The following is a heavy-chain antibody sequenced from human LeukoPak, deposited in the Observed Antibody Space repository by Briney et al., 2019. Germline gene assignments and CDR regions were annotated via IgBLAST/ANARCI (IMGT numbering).Heavy chain of an antibody. D-gene: IGHD2-15*01. CDR2: INQDGSEK. CDR3: ARYCSGGSCFNY. Sequence: GGSLRLSCVASGFTFSSYWMSWVRQAPGKGLEWVASINQDGSEKYYVDSVKGRFTISRDNAKNTLYLQMNSLRAEDTAVYYCARYCSGGSCFNYWGQGTLVTVSS. CDR1: GFTFSSYW. J-gene: IGHJ4*02. V-gene: IGHV3-7*01.